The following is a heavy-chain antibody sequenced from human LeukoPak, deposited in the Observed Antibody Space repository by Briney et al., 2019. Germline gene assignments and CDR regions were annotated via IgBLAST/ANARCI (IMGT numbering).Heavy chain of an antibody. CDR2: IYYSGST. Sequence: PSETLSLTCTVSGGSISSYYWSRIRQPPGKGLEWIGYIYYSGSTNYNPSLKSRVTISVDTSKNQFSLKLSSVTAADTAVYYCARKGGHFDYWGQGTLVTVSS. D-gene: IGHD3-16*01. CDR1: GGSISSYY. J-gene: IGHJ4*02. V-gene: IGHV4-59*01. CDR3: ARKGGHFDY.